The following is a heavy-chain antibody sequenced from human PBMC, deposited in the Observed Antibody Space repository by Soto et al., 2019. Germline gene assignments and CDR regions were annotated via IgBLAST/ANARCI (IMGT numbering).Heavy chain of an antibody. D-gene: IGHD1-1*01. Sequence: EVQLLESGGGLMRPGASLRLSCTGSDFTFSNFVMSWVRQVPGKGLEWLSCITASGGSTYYADSVKGRFSVARDNSKNTLYLQLNSLEAEDTAVYHCAVHLVQNYYTLDVWGRGTTVHVSS. V-gene: IGHV3-23*01. CDR2: ITASGGST. J-gene: IGHJ6*02. CDR3: AVHLVQNYYTLDV. CDR1: DFTFSNFV.